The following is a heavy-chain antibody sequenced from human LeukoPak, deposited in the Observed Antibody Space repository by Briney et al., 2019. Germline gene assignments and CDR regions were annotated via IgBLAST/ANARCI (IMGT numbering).Heavy chain of an antibody. CDR2: SRNKGNRYTT. CDR3: ARDPKGYSGYQGLSREDLFG. J-gene: IGHJ4*02. Sequence: GGSLRLSCAASGFTFSDHYMDWVRQAPGKGLEWGGRSRNKGNRYTTQYAASVKGRFTISRDDSKNSLYLQMNSLRAEDTAVYYCARDPKGYSGYQGLSREDLFGWGQGTLVTVSS. D-gene: IGHD5-12*01. CDR1: GFTFSDHY. V-gene: IGHV3-72*01.